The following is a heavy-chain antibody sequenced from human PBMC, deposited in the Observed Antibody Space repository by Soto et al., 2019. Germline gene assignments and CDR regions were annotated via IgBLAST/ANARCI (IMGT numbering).Heavy chain of an antibody. CDR1: GFTFSSYG. CDR3: AKDLRIAAAGTFYYYYGMDV. Sequence: GGSLRLSCAASGFTFSSYGMHWVRQAPGKGLEWVAVISYDGSNKYYADSVKGRFTISRDNSKNTLYLQTNSLRAEDTAVDYCAKDLRIAAAGTFYYYYGMDVWGQGTTVTVSS. D-gene: IGHD6-13*01. CDR2: ISYDGSNK. V-gene: IGHV3-30*18. J-gene: IGHJ6*02.